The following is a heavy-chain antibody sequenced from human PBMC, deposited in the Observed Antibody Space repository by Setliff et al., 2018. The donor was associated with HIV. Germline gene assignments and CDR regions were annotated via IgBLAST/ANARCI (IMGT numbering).Heavy chain of an antibody. Sequence: GGSLRLSCTAPGFNFMFFAMSWVRQAPGKGLEWVSGIVPSSGSTYYADSVKGRFTISRDSSKSMLYLQMNSLRVEDTAIYYCAKPLTQWGVSPYHYAFGVWGQGTTVTVSS. V-gene: IGHV3-23*01. J-gene: IGHJ6*02. CDR1: GFNFMFFA. CDR3: AKPLTQWGVSPYHYAFGV. CDR2: IVPSSGST. D-gene: IGHD1-26*01.